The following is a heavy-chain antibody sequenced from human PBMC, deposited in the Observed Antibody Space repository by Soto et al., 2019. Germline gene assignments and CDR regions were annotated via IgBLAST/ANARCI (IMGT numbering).Heavy chain of an antibody. CDR2: IYYSGST. J-gene: IGHJ4*02. CDR1: HCSLSLYY. V-gene: IGHV4-59*01. CDR3: ARSDGRY. Sequence: SGTVSLTCTVPHCSLSLYYWSWIRQPPGKGLEWIGYIYYSGSTNYNPSLKSRVTISVDTSKNQFSLKLSSVTAADTAVYYCARSDGRYWGQGTLVTVS.